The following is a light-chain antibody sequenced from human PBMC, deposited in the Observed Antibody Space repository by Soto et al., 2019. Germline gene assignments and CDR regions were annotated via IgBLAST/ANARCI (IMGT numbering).Light chain of an antibody. CDR1: SSNIGSNT. Sequence: QAVVTQPPSASGTPGQRVTISCSGSSSNIGSNTVNWYQQLPGTAPKLLIYNNNQRPSGVPDRFSGSKSGTSASLAISGLQSEDEADYYCAAWDDSLNGRGVFGGGTKLTVL. CDR2: NNN. CDR3: AAWDDSLNGRGV. J-gene: IGLJ3*02. V-gene: IGLV1-44*01.